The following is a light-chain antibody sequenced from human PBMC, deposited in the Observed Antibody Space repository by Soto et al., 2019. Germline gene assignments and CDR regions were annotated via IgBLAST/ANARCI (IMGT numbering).Light chain of an antibody. CDR2: DAS. CDR3: QQYNSYPFT. CDR1: QSISSW. J-gene: IGKJ3*01. Sequence: DIQMTQSPSTLSASVGDRVTITCRASQSISSWLAWYQQKPGKAPNLLIYDASSLQSGVPSRFSGSGSGTEFTLAISSLQPDDFATYYCQQYNSYPFTFGPGTKVDI. V-gene: IGKV1-5*01.